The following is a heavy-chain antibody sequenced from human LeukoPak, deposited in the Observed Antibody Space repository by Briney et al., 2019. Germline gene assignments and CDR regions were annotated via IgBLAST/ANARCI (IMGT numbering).Heavy chain of an antibody. D-gene: IGHD1-7*01. CDR2: INHSGST. J-gene: IGHJ6*03. Sequence: PSETLSLTCAVYGGSFSGYYWSWIRQPPGKGLEWIGEINHSGSTNYIPSLKSRVTISVDTSKNQFSLKLSSVTAADTAVYYCARLGTPRRFSRYYYYMDVWGKGTTVTISS. V-gene: IGHV4-34*01. CDR1: GGSFSGYY. CDR3: ARLGTPRRFSRYYYYMDV.